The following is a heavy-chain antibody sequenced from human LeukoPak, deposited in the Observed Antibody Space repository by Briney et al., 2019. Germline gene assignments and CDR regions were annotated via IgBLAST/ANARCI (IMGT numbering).Heavy chain of an antibody. CDR1: GFTFSSYS. Sequence: GGSLRLSCAASGFTFSSYSLNGVREAPGKGLEWVSYITSSSSSIYYADSVKGRFTISRDNAKNSLYLQMNSLRAEDTAMYYCARDYCSGGRCYSVDYWGQGTLVTVSS. D-gene: IGHD2-15*01. J-gene: IGHJ4*02. CDR2: ITSSSSSI. V-gene: IGHV3-48*04. CDR3: ARDYCSGGRCYSVDY.